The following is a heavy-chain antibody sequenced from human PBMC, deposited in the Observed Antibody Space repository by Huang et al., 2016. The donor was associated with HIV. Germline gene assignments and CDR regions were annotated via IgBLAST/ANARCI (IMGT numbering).Heavy chain of an antibody. Sequence: QVQLVQSGAEVKKPGASVRVSCRSSGYTFTNYDINWVRQATGQGLEWMGRMNPNSGNTGVEQKFQGRFTIIMNTAISTAYMELSSLRSEDTAVYYCARARGYYYGSGGYYSRYYFDYWGQGTLVTVSS. CDR3: ARARGYYYGSGGYYSRYYFDY. CDR1: GYTFTNYD. V-gene: IGHV1-8*03. D-gene: IGHD3-22*01. CDR2: MNPNSGNT. J-gene: IGHJ4*02.